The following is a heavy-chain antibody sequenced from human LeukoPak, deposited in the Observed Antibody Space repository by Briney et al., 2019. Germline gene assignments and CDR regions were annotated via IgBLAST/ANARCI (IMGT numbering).Heavy chain of an antibody. D-gene: IGHD1-1*01. CDR3: ARDDLRTTGTTPRDAFDI. CDR1: GGSISSYY. J-gene: IGHJ3*02. V-gene: IGHV4-4*07. CDR2: IYTSGST. Sequence: TSETLSLTCTVSGGSISSYYWSWIRQPAGKGLGWIGRIYTSGSTNYNPSLKSRVTMSVDTSKNQFSLKLSSVTAADTAVYYCARDDLRTTGTTPRDAFDIWGQGTMVTVSS.